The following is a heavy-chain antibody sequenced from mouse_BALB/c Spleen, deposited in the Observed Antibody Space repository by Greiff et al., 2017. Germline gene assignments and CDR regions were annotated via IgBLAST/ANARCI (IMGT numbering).Heavy chain of an antibody. Sequence: QVQLQQSGAELVRPGASVTLSCKASGYTFTDYEMHWVKQTPVHGLEWIGAIDPETGGTAYNQKFKGKATLTADKSSSTAYMELRSLTSEDSAVYYCTNPLSSGNLLFDSWGQGTTLTGSS. CDR3: TNPLSSGNLLFDS. CDR2: IDPETGGT. J-gene: IGHJ2*01. V-gene: IGHV1-15*01. CDR1: GYTFTDYE. D-gene: IGHD4-1*01.